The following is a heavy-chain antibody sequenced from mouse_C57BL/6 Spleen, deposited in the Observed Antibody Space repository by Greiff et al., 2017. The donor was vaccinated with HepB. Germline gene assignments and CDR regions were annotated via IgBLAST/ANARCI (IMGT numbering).Heavy chain of an antibody. CDR2: INPYNGGT. CDR1: GYTFTDYY. Sequence: VQLQQSGPVLVKPGASVKMSCKASGYTFTDYYMNWVKQSHGKSLEWIGVINPYNGGTSYNQKFKGKATLTVDKSSSTAYMELNSLTSEDSAVYYCARRDYGTHYAMDYWGQGTSVTVSS. D-gene: IGHD2-1*01. CDR3: ARRDYGTHYAMDY. V-gene: IGHV1-19*01. J-gene: IGHJ4*01.